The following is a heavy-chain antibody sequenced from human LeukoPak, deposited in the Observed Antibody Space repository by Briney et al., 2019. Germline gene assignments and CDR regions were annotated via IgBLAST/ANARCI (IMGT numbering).Heavy chain of an antibody. J-gene: IGHJ4*02. CDR1: GGSISSYY. Sequence: SETLSLTCTVSGGSISSYYWSWIRQPPGKGLEWIGYIYYSGSTNYNPSLKSRVIISVDTSKNQFSLKLSSVTAADTAVYYCARRYYDSSGYYYHDYWGQGTLVTVSS. V-gene: IGHV4-59*01. D-gene: IGHD3-22*01. CDR2: IYYSGST. CDR3: ARRYYDSSGYYYHDY.